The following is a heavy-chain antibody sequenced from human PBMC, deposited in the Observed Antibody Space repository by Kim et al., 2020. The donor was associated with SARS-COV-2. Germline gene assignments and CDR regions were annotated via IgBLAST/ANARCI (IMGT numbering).Heavy chain of an antibody. V-gene: IGHV5-51*01. J-gene: IGHJ3*02. CDR1: GYSFTSYW. CDR3: ARSGYSSGWYYLPDAFDI. D-gene: IGHD6-19*01. Sequence: GESLKISCKGSGYSFTSYWIGWVRQMPGKGLEWMGIIYPGDSDTRYSPSFQGQVTISADKSISTAYLQWSSLKASDTAMYYCARSGYSSGWYYLPDAFDIWGQGTMVTVSS. CDR2: IYPGDSDT.